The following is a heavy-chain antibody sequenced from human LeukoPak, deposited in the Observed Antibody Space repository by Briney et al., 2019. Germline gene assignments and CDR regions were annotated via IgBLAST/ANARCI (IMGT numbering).Heavy chain of an antibody. Sequence: PSETLSLTCAVYGGSFSGYYWSWIRQPPGKGLEWIGEINHSGSTNYNPSLKSRVTISVDTSKSQFSLKLSSVTAADTAVYYCARGVVELVIYDYWGQGTLVTVSS. D-gene: IGHD2-21*01. CDR2: INHSGST. CDR1: GGSFSGYY. V-gene: IGHV4-34*01. J-gene: IGHJ4*02. CDR3: ARGVVELVIYDY.